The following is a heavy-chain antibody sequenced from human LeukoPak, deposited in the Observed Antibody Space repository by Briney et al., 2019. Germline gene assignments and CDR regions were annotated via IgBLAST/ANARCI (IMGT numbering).Heavy chain of an antibody. J-gene: IGHJ4*02. V-gene: IGHV4-59*01. CDR1: GGSISSYY. CDR2: IYYSGST. CDR3: ARQYYSASGSSHVGAYDF. Sequence: KPSETLSLTCTVSGGSISSYYWSWIRQPPGKGLEWIGYIYYSGSTNYNPSLKSRVTISVDTSKNQFSLKLSSVTAADTAIYYCARQYYSASGSSHVGAYDFWGQGTLVTVSS. D-gene: IGHD3-10*01.